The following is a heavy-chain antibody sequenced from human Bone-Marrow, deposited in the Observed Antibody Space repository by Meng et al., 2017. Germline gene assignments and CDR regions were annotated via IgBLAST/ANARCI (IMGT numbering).Heavy chain of an antibody. Sequence: QVQLHESGPGLVKPSGTLSLTCTVSGDSISSDIWWSWVRQPPGKGLEWIGEVYQRGDTNYNPSLKSRVDISVDKSKNQFYLSLFSVTAADTAVYYCGRDQGRELINHWGQGTLVTVSS. V-gene: IGHV4-4*02. CDR2: VYQRGDT. D-gene: IGHD1-7*01. CDR3: GRDQGRELINH. J-gene: IGHJ4*02. CDR1: GDSISSDIW.